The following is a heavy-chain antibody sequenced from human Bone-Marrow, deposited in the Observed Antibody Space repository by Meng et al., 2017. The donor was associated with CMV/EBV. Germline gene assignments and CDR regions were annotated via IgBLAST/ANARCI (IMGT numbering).Heavy chain of an antibody. J-gene: IGHJ5*02. CDR2: INHSGST. V-gene: IGHV4-34*01. Sequence: SETLSLTCAVYGGSFSGYYWSWIRQPPGKGLEWIGEINHSGSTNYNPSLKSRVTISVDTSKNQFSLKLSSVTAADTAVYYCARGRIPWYSSSWLNWFDPWGQGPLVTVSS. CDR3: ARGRIPWYSSSWLNWFDP. CDR1: GGSFSGYY. D-gene: IGHD6-13*01.